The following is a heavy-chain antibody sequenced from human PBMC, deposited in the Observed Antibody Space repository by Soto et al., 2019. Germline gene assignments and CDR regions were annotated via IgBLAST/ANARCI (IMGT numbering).Heavy chain of an antibody. V-gene: IGHV4-39*01. CDR1: GGSISSSSYY. D-gene: IGHD3-3*01. CDR2: IYYSGST. Sequence: PSETLSLTCTVSGGSISSSSYYWGWIRQPPGKGLEWIGSIYYSGSTYYNPSLKSRVTISVDTSKNQFSLKLSSVTAADTAVYYCARLTGYYDFWSGYYPYYYYYMDVWGKGTTVTVSS. CDR3: ARLTGYYDFWSGYYPYYYYYMDV. J-gene: IGHJ6*03.